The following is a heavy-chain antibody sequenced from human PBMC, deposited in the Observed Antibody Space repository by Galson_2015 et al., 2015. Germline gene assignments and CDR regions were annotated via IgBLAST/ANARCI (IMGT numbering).Heavy chain of an antibody. V-gene: IGHV6-1*01. J-gene: IGHJ6*03. CDR2: TYYRSKWYN. Sequence: CAISGDSVSSNSGAWNWIRQSPSRGLEWLGRTYYRSKWYNDYAASVRSRIIINPDTSKNHFSLQLNPVTPEDTAIYYCTRDARGPMDVWGIGTTVTVSS. D-gene: IGHD3-10*01. CDR1: GDSVSSNSGA. CDR3: TRDARGPMDV.